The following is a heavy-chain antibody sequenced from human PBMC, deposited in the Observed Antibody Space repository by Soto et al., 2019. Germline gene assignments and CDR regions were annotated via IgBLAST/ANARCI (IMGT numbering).Heavy chain of an antibody. Sequence: GESLKISCKASGYIIKNYWIGWVRQMPGQGLEWMGIIFPDDSDTRYSPSFQGHVTISVDKSISTAYVQWSSLKASDSAIYYCFRGGVTSRTFAYWGQGTLFTVS. J-gene: IGHJ4*02. CDR1: GYIIKNYW. CDR3: FRGGVTSRTFAY. D-gene: IGHD3-16*01. V-gene: IGHV5-51*01. CDR2: IFPDDSDT.